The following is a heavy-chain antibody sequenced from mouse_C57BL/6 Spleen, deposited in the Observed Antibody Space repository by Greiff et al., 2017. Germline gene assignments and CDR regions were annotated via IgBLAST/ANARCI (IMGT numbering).Heavy chain of an antibody. Sequence: QVQLKESGPELVKPGASVKISCKASGYAFSSSWMNWVKQRPGKGLEWIGRIYPGDGDTNYNGKFKGKATLTADKSSSTAYMQLSSLTSEDSAVYFCARESNYGNYAMDYWGQGTSVTVSS. CDR2: IYPGDGDT. J-gene: IGHJ4*01. V-gene: IGHV1-82*01. CDR3: ARESNYGNYAMDY. D-gene: IGHD2-5*01. CDR1: GYAFSSSW.